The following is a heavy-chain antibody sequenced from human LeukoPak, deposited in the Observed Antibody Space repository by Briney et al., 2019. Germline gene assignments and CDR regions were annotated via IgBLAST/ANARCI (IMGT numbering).Heavy chain of an antibody. V-gene: IGHV1-24*01. J-gene: IGHJ4*02. CDR3: ATGGYSSSKDFDY. D-gene: IGHD6-6*01. CDR2: FDPEDGET. CDR1: GYTLTELS. Sequence: ASVKVSCKVSGYTLTELSMHWVRQAPGKGLEWMGGFDPEDGETIYAQKFQGRVTMTEDTSTDTACMELSSLRSEDTAVYYCATGGYSSSKDFDYWGQGTLVTVSS.